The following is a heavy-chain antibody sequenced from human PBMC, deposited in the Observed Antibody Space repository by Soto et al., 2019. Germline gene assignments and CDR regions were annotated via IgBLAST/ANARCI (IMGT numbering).Heavy chain of an antibody. CDR2: ISAYNGNT. V-gene: IGHV1-18*01. D-gene: IGHD2-2*01. J-gene: IGHJ6*03. Sequence: GASVKVSWKASGYTFTSYGISWVRQAPGQGLEWMGWISAYNGNTNYAQKLQGRVTMTTDTSTSTAYMELRSLRSDDTAVYYCARFVGYCSSTSCYDDYYYMDVWGKGTTVTVSS. CDR3: ARFVGYCSSTSCYDDYYYMDV. CDR1: GYTFTSYG.